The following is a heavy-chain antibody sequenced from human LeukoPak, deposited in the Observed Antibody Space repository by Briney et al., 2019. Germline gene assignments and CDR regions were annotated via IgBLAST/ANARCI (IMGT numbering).Heavy chain of an antibody. CDR2: IYHSGNT. CDR1: GDSMTSNC. D-gene: IGHD6-19*01. Sequence: SETLSLTCNVSGDSMTSNCCTWIRQPPGQGLEWIGYIYHSGNTNYSPSLESRVTMSVDESKNQFSLRVHFVSAADTAVYYCASPRRAAVAGRFDSWGQGTLVTVSS. CDR3: ASPRRAAVAGRFDS. V-gene: IGHV4-4*09. J-gene: IGHJ4*02.